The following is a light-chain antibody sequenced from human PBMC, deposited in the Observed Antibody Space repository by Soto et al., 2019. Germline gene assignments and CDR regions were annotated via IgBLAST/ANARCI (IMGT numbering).Light chain of an antibody. CDR2: ASS. J-gene: IGKJ5*01. CDR3: QLYGTSPP. Sequence: TQSPSFLSPSIGESVTITCRASQVISTSLAWYQQKPGQAPRLLIYASSNRATGIPDRFSGSASGADFTLTIDRLEPEDFAVYYCQLYGTSPPFGQGTRLEIK. CDR1: QVISTS. V-gene: IGKV3-20*01.